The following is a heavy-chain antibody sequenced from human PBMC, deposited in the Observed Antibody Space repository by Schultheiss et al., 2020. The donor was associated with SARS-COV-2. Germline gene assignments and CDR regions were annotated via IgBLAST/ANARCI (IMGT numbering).Heavy chain of an antibody. J-gene: IGHJ5*02. CDR1: GDSISSSSHY. V-gene: IGHV4-61*02. CDR2: IYVSGDT. CDR3: ARDRGIAARPWGWFDP. D-gene: IGHD6-6*01. Sequence: SETLSLTCSVSGDSISSSSHYWSWIRQPAGKGLEWIGRIYVSGDTNYSPSLKSRVTISVDTSKNQFSLKLSSVTAADTAVYYCARDRGIAARPWGWFDPWGQGTLVTVSS.